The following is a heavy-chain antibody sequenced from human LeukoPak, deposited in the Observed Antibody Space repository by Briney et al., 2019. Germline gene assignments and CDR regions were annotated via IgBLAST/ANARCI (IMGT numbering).Heavy chain of an antibody. CDR3: AREGGSGAFDI. V-gene: IGHV4-61*02. D-gene: IGHD6-25*01. CDR2: IYTSGST. J-gene: IGHJ3*02. Sequence: SQTLSLTCTVSGGSISSGSYYWSWIRQPAGKGLEWIGRIYTSGSTNYNPSLKSRVTISVDTSKNQFSLKLSSVTAADTAVYYCAREGGSGAFDIWGQGTMVTVSS. CDR1: GGSISSGSYY.